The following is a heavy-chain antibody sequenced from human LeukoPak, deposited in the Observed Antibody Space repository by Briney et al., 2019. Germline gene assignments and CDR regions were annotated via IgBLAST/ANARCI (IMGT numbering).Heavy chain of an antibody. CDR1: GGSFSGYY. J-gene: IGHJ4*02. D-gene: IGHD5-12*01. V-gene: IGHV4-34*01. CDR2: INHSGST. CDR3: ASGDGYNRLGY. Sequence: SETLSLTCAVYGGSFSGYYWSWIRQPPGKGLEWIGEINHSGSTNYNPFLKSRVTISVDTSKNQFSLKLSSVTAADTAVYYCASGDGYNRLGYWGQGTLVTVSS.